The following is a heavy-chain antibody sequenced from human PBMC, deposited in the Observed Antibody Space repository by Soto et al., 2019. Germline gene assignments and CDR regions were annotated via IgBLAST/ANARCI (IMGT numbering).Heavy chain of an antibody. CDR3: ARLSEYCTNGVCYTGFFDY. CDR2: ISSSSSYI. CDR1: GSTFSSYS. D-gene: IGHD2-8*01. Sequence: GGSLRLSCAASGSTFSSYSMNWVRQAPGKGLEWVSSISSSSSYIYYADSVKGRFTISRDNAKNSLYLQMNSLRAEDTAVYYCARLSEYCTNGVCYTGFFDYWGQGTLVTVSS. V-gene: IGHV3-21*01. J-gene: IGHJ4*02.